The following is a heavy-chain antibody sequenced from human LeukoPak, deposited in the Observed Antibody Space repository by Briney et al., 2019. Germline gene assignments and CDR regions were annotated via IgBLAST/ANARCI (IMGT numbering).Heavy chain of an antibody. CDR2: ISYTGTT. J-gene: IGHJ4*02. V-gene: IGHV4-39*01. Sequence: PSETLSLTCGVSGGSISSSGYYWAWIRQPPGTGLEWIGSISYTGTTYYNPSLKRRLTISADRSKNQFSLKLTSVTAADTAVYYCARRRIVATIDYWGQGTLVTVSS. D-gene: IGHD5-12*01. CDR3: ARRRIVATIDY. CDR1: GGSISSSGYY.